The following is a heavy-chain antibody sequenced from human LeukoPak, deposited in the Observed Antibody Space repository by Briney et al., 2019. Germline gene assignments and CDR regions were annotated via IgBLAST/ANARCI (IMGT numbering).Heavy chain of an antibody. Sequence: SQTLSLTCVVSGDSVSSNNGAWNWIRQSPSRGLEWLGRTYYRSKWYNDYAESMEGRMTISQDTSKNRYSLHLNSVTPDDTAVYYCARDFGTTGWHTFDYWGQGTLVTVSS. CDR1: GDSVSSNNGA. J-gene: IGHJ4*02. V-gene: IGHV6-1*01. CDR2: TYYRSKWYN. CDR3: ARDFGTTGWHTFDY. D-gene: IGHD6-19*01.